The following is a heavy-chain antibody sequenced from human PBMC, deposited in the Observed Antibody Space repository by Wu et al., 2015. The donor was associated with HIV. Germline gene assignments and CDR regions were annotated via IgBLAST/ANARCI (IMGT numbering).Heavy chain of an antibody. V-gene: IGHV1-46*01. CDR2: INPSGGST. D-gene: IGHD3-22*01. CDR3: ARDGDSPYYDSSGAIGY. J-gene: IGHJ4*02. Sequence: QVQLVQSGAEVKKPGASVKVSCKASGYTFTSYYMHWVRQAPGQGLEWMGIINPSGGSTSYAQKFQGRVTMTRDTSTSTVYMELSSLRSEDTAVYYCARDGDSPYYDSSGAIGYWGQGTLVTVSS. CDR1: GYTFTSYY.